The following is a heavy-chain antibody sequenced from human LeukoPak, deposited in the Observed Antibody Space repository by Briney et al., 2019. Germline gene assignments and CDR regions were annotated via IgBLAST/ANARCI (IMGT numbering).Heavy chain of an antibody. D-gene: IGHD3-22*01. Sequence: GGSLRLSCAASGFTVSSNYMSWVRQAPGKGLEWVSVIYSGGSTYYADSVKGRFTISRDNSKNTLYLQMNSLRAEDTAVYYSAREIGRPDYYDSSGYPGAFDIWGQGTMVTVSS. CDR1: GFTVSSNY. V-gene: IGHV3-53*01. CDR3: AREIGRPDYYDSSGYPGAFDI. CDR2: IYSGGST. J-gene: IGHJ3*02.